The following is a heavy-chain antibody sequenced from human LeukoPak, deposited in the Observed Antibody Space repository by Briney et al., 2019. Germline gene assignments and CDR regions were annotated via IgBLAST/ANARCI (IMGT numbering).Heavy chain of an antibody. J-gene: IGHJ3*02. Sequence: GGSLRLSCAASGFSVSGNYMSWVRQAPGKGLEWVSAIYSGGATYYTDSVKGRFTMSRHNSKNTLDLQMNSLRVEDTAVYYCARWKMEGIVVDVFDIWGQGTRVTVSS. CDR1: GFSVSGNY. CDR3: ARWKMEGIVVDVFDI. D-gene: IGHD3-22*01. V-gene: IGHV3-53*04. CDR2: IYSGGAT.